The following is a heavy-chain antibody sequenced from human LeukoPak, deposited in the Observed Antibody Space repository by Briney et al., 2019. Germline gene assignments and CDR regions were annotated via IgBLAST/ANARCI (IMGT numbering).Heavy chain of an antibody. J-gene: IGHJ3*02. V-gene: IGHV1-2*02. D-gene: IGHD3-22*01. CDR3: ARADPFFDSSGYHYAFDI. CDR1: GYTFTGYY. CDR2: INPNSGGT. Sequence: RASVKVSCKASGYTFTGYYMHWVRQAPGQGLEWMGLINPNSGGTNYAQKFQGRVTMTRDTSISTAYMELSRLRSDDTAVYYCARADPFFDSSGYHYAFDIWGQGTMVTVSS.